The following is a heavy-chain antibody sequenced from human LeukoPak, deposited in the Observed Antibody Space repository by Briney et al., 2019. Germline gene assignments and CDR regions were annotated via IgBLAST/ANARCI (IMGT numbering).Heavy chain of an antibody. Sequence: AGGSLRLSCAASGFTFSSYGMHWVRQAPGKGLAWVALISYDGLKKYYADSVKGRFTISRDNSRNTLYLQMSSLRAEDTAVFYCAKGGSSSGKYSGLDVWGQGTTVTVSS. CDR2: ISYDGLKK. CDR1: GFTFSSYG. V-gene: IGHV3-30*18. CDR3: AKGGSSSGKYSGLDV. D-gene: IGHD6-13*01. J-gene: IGHJ6*02.